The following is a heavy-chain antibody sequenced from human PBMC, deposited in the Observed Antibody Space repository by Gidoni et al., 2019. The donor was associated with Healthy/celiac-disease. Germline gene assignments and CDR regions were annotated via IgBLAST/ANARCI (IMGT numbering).Heavy chain of an antibody. CDR2: IYYSGST. CDR3: ARLETGYSSSSDFFDY. CDR1: GGSISSYY. Sequence: QVQLQESGPGLVKPSETLSLTCPVSGGSISSYYWSWIRQPPGKGLEWIGYIYYSGSTNYNPSLKSRVTISVDTSKNQFSLKLSSVTAADTAVYYCARLETGYSSSSDFFDYWGQGTLVTVSS. D-gene: IGHD6-6*01. V-gene: IGHV4-59*08. J-gene: IGHJ4*02.